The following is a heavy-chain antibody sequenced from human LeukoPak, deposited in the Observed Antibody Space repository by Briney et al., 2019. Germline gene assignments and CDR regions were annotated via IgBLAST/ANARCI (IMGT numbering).Heavy chain of an antibody. CDR1: GGSIRSSNCY. Sequence: SETLSLTCSVSGGSIRSSNCYWGWIRQPPGMGLEWIGSIFDRGTTYYNPSLKSRVTISVDTSKNQFSLRLTSVTAADTAVYFCARHEEEDGYNAKSPDHCGQGTLVTVSS. D-gene: IGHD5-24*01. CDR3: ARHEEEDGYNAKSPDH. J-gene: IGHJ4*02. CDR2: IFDRGTT. V-gene: IGHV4-39*01.